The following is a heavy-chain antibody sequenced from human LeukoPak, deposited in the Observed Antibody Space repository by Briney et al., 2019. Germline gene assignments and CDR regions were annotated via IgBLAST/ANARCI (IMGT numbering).Heavy chain of an antibody. CDR2: ISGSGDHT. CDR1: GFTFSNFD. D-gene: IGHD4-17*01. V-gene: IGHV3-23*01. CDR3: ARGEDYGDYFDY. J-gene: IGHJ4*02. Sequence: GGSLRLSCAASGFTFSNFDMGWVRQAPGKGLEWISGISGSGDHTYQADSVKGRFTISRENSKNTLYLQMNSPRAEDTAVYYCARGEDYGDYFDYWGQGTLVTVSS.